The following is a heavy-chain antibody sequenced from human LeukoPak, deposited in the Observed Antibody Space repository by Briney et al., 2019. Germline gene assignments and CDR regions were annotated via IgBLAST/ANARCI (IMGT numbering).Heavy chain of an antibody. CDR3: ARDHGVTDPPHYRLDV. V-gene: IGHV1-69*04. D-gene: IGHD2-21*02. CDR1: GSAFSNYG. CDR2: IIPILDVT. J-gene: IGHJ6*02. Sequence: AAVKVSCKASGSAFSNYGITWVRQAPGQGLEWMGRIIPILDVTLYAQKFQGRVTITADKSTSTAYMELRTLRPDDPAAYYCARDHGVTDPPHYRLDVWGQGTTVTVSS.